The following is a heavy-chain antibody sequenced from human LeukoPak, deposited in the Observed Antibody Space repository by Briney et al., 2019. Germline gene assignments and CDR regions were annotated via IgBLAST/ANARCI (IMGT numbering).Heavy chain of an antibody. CDR1: GYTFTIYG. CDR3: ARGRWDYGDGHFDY. Sequence: GASVGVSYTASGYTFTIYGISWVRQAPGQGREGMGWISAYNGNTNYAQKLQGRVTMTTDTSTSTAYIELRSLRSDDTAVYYCARGRWDYGDGHFDYWGQGTLVTVSS. CDR2: ISAYNGNT. D-gene: IGHD4-17*01. J-gene: IGHJ4*02. V-gene: IGHV1-18*01.